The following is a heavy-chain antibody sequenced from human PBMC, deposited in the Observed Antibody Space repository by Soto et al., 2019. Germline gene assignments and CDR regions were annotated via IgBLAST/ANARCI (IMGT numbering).Heavy chain of an antibody. Sequence: QVQLVQSGAEVKKPGSSVKVSCKASGGTFSSYTISWVRQAPGQGLEWMGRIIPILGIANYAQKFQGRVTITADKSTSTAYMELSSLRSEDTAVYYCASLVVVAATSFGDYWGQGNLVTVSS. CDR2: IIPILGIA. V-gene: IGHV1-69*02. CDR1: GGTFSSYT. J-gene: IGHJ4*02. CDR3: ASLVVVAATSFGDY. D-gene: IGHD2-15*01.